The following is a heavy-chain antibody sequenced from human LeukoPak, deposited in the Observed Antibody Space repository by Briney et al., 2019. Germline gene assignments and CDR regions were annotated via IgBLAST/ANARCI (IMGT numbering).Heavy chain of an antibody. J-gene: IGHJ6*04. CDR3: AREWNYYGSGIMDV. CDR2: IKQDGGEK. Sequence: GGSLRLSCAASVFTFRSYWMSGVREARGKGLEWVANIKQDGGEKYYVRSVKGRFTVSRDNAKNSLYLQMNSLRAEDTAVYYCAREWNYYGSGIMDVWGKGTTVTVSS. V-gene: IGHV3-7*01. CDR1: VFTFRSYW. D-gene: IGHD3-10*01.